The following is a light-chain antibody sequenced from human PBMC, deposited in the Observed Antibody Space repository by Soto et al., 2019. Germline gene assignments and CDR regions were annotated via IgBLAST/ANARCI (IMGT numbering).Light chain of an antibody. V-gene: IGKV1-5*03. CDR2: KAS. CDR1: RSISTW. J-gene: IGKJ1*01. CDR3: QQYNSFSWT. Sequence: DIQMTQSPSTLSASVGDRVTITCRASRSISTWLAWYQQKPGKAPKLLIYKASSLEGGVPSRFSGSGSGTGFTLTISGLQPDDFATYYCQQYNSFSWTFGQGTKVEIK.